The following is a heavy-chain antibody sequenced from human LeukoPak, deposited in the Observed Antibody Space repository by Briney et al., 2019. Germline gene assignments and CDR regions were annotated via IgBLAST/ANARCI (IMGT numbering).Heavy chain of an antibody. D-gene: IGHD5-12*01. CDR3: ATSGYDEYYFDY. Sequence: GGSLRLSCAASGFTFSSYAMSWVRQAPGKGLEWVSAISGSGGSTYYADSVKDRFTISRDNSKNTLYLQMNSLRAEDTAVYYCATSGYDEYYFDYWGQGTLVTVSS. V-gene: IGHV3-23*01. J-gene: IGHJ4*02. CDR2: ISGSGGST. CDR1: GFTFSSYA.